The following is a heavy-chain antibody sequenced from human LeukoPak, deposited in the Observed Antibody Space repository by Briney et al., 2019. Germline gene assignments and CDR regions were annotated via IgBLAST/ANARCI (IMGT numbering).Heavy chain of an antibody. D-gene: IGHD3-22*01. CDR2: IDWDDDK. CDR3: ARLTYYYDSSGYYTQYYFDY. J-gene: IGHJ4*02. V-gene: IGHV2-70*01. CDR1: GFSLSTSGMC. Sequence: SGPTLVNPTQTLTLTCTFSGFSLSTSGMCVSWIRQPPGKALEWLALIDWDDDKYYSTSLKTRLTISEDTSKNQVVLTMTNMDPVDTATYYCARLTYYYDSSGYYTQYYFDYWGQGTLVTVSS.